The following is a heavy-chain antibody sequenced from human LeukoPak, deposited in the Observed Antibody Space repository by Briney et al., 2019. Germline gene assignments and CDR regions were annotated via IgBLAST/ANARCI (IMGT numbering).Heavy chain of an antibody. CDR3: ARGTAGTPVDHDYYYMDV. V-gene: IGHV1-69*13. CDR2: IIPIFGTA. Sequence: GASVKVSCKASGGTFSSYAISWVRQAPGQGLEWMGGIIPIFGTANYAQKFQGRGTITADESTSTAYMELSSLRSEDTAVYYCARGTAGTPVDHDYYYMDVWGKGTTVTISS. D-gene: IGHD6-19*01. J-gene: IGHJ6*03. CDR1: GGTFSSYA.